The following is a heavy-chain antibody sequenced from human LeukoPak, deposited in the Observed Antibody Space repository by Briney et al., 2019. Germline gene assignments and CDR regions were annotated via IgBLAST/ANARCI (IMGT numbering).Heavy chain of an antibody. D-gene: IGHD3-10*01. CDR3: ARRPYGSGYGMDV. J-gene: IGHJ6*02. CDR1: GGSISSYY. CDR2: IYYSGST. Sequence: PSETLSLTCTVSGGSISSYYWSWIRQPPGKGLEWIGYIYYSGSTNYNPSLKSRVTISVDTSKNQFSLKLSSVTAADTAVYYCARRPYGSGYGMDVWGQGTTVTVSS. V-gene: IGHV4-59*08.